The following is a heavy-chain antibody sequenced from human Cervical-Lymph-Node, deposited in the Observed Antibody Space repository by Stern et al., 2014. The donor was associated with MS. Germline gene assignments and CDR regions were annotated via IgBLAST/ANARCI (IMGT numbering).Heavy chain of an antibody. Sequence: QLVQSGAEVKKPGASVKVSCKASGYTFTGYYMHWVRQAPGQGLELMGWINPNSGGTNYAQKFQGWVTMTRDTSISTAYMELSRLRSDDTAVYYCAITHCSSTSCPFDYWGQGTLVTVSS. D-gene: IGHD2-2*01. CDR1: GYTFTGYY. CDR3: AITHCSSTSCPFDY. CDR2: INPNSGGT. V-gene: IGHV1-2*04. J-gene: IGHJ4*02.